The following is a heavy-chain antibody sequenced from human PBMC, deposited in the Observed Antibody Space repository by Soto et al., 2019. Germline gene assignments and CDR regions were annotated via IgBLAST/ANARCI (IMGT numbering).Heavy chain of an antibody. CDR1: GFSFGDYA. D-gene: IGHD2-21*02. V-gene: IGHV3-49*04. CDR2: IRSKAYGGTT. J-gene: IGHJ4*02. Sequence: GSLRLCCAACGFSFGDYAMGWVRQAPGKGLEWVGFIRSKAYGGTTEYAASVKGRFTISRDDSKSIAYLQMNSLKTEDTAVYYCTRTIVVVTATQVYFDYWGQGTLVTVSS. CDR3: TRTIVVVTATQVYFDY.